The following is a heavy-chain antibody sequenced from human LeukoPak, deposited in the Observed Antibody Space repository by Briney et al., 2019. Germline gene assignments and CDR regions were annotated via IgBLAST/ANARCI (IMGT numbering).Heavy chain of an antibody. V-gene: IGHV4-34*01. CDR1: GFTFSGSW. J-gene: IGHJ4*02. D-gene: IGHD6-25*01. CDR2: IHNDGRT. Sequence: GSLRLSCAASGFTFSGSWMSWVRQAPGKGLEWIGNIHNDGRTASNPSLKSRVTMSLDTSTNQFSLKVNSVTAADTAFYYCARVLTAAGPDFWGQGVLVSISS. CDR3: ARVLTAAGPDF.